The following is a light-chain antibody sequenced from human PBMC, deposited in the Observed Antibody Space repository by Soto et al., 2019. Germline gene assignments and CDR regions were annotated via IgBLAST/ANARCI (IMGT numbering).Light chain of an antibody. V-gene: IGLV2-14*01. CDR1: SSDVGGYHS. J-gene: IGLJ1*01. CDR2: EVS. Sequence: QSALTQPASVSGSPGQSITISCTGTSSDVGGYHSVSWYQQHPGKAPKLMIYEVSNRPSGVSNRFSGSKSGNTASLTISGLQAEDEADYYCSSYTTSSTLLDVFGTGTKLTVL. CDR3: SSYTTSSTLLDV.